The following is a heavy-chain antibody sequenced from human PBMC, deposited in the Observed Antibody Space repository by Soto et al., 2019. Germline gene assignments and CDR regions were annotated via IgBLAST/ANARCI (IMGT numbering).Heavy chain of an antibody. CDR3: ARDRLIAATGLLHY. CDR1: GYPFTSYG. CDR2: ISAYNGKT. J-gene: IGHJ4*02. Sequence: QVQLVQSGAEVKKPGASVKVSCKTSGYPFTSYGINRVRQAPGQGTEWMGWISAYNGKTSYTQKFQGRVTMTTDTSTSTAYMELRSLRSDDTAVYYCARDRLIAATGLLHYWGQGSLVTVSS. D-gene: IGHD3-9*01. V-gene: IGHV1-18*01.